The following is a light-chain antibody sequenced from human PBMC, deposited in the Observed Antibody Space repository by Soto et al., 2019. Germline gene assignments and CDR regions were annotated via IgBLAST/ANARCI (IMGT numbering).Light chain of an antibody. CDR1: QSVRNNY. CDR2: GVS. Sequence: SVLTQSQGTLSLSPGERATLSCRASQSVRNNYLGWYQQKPGQAPRYVIYGVSNRATGIPDRFSGSGSGTEFTLTIRSLQSEDIAVYYCQHYDNWPPWTFGQGTKV. V-gene: IGKV3-20*01. J-gene: IGKJ1*01. CDR3: QHYDNWPPWT.